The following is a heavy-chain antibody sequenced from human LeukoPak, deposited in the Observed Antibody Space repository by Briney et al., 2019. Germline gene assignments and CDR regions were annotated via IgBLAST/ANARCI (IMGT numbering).Heavy chain of an antibody. J-gene: IGHJ2*01. CDR1: GFTFSHFG. Sequence: GMSLRLSCAASGFTFSHFGMHWVRQAPGKGLEWVTAISYDGNDKYYADSVKGRFSISRGNSRNRMYLQMSSLRPEDTAVYYCARPNDYGDYRYFDLWGRGTLVTVFS. CDR3: ARPNDYGDYRYFDL. V-gene: IGHV3-30*13. D-gene: IGHD4-17*01. CDR2: ISYDGNDK.